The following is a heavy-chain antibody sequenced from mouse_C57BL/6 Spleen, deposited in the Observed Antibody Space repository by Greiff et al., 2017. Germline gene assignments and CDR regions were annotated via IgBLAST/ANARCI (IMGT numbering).Heavy chain of an antibody. CDR3: ARERGYSNYGYFDV. D-gene: IGHD2-5*01. V-gene: IGHV1-53*01. CDR1: GYTFTSYW. Sequence: QVQLQPPGTALVKPGASVKLSCKASGYTFTSYWLHWVKQRPGQGLEWIGNINPSNGGTNYNEKFKSKATLTVDKSSSTAYMQLSSLTSEDSAVYYCARERGYSNYGYFDVWGTGTTVTVSS. CDR2: INPSNGGT. J-gene: IGHJ1*03.